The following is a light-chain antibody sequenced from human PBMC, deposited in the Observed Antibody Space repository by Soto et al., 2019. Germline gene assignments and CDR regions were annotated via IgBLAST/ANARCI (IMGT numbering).Light chain of an antibody. V-gene: IGLV3-1*01. CDR3: QAWDSSIVV. CDR1: KLGDKY. CDR2: QDS. J-gene: IGLJ2*01. Sequence: SYELTQPPSVSVSPGQTASITCSGDKLGDKYACWYQQKPGQSPVLVIYQDSKRPSGIPERFSGSNSGNTATLTIGGTQAMDEADYYCQAWDSSIVVFGGGTKVTVL.